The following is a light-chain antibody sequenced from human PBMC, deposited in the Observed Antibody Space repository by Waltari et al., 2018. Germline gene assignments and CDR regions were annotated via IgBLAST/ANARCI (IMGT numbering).Light chain of an antibody. CDR2: KAN. CDR1: SGSLSTTSY. J-gene: IGLJ3*02. Sequence: QTVVTQEPSLSVSPGGTVTLTCALSSGSLSTTSYATWYQQTPGQAPRTLVYKANARSSGVPDRCSGSILGNTAALTITGAQADDESDYYCVLYMGSGIWVFGGGTRLTVL. CDR3: VLYMGSGIWV. V-gene: IGLV8-61*01.